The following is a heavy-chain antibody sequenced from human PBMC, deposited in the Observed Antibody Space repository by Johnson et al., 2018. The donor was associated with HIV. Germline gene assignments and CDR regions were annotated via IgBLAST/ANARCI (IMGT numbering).Heavy chain of an antibody. V-gene: IGHV3-7*02. CDR2: IKQDGSQK. CDR3: ARAPEVRGVDAFDV. D-gene: IGHD3-10*01. J-gene: IGHJ3*01. CDR1: GFTFSSSW. Sequence: VQLVESGGGVVQPGGSLRLSCAASGFTFSSSWMNWVRQTPGKGLEWVANIKQDGSQKSYVDSVKGRFTISRDNAKTSLYLQMNSLEAEDTAVYYCARAPEVRGVDAFDVWGQGTVVTVSS.